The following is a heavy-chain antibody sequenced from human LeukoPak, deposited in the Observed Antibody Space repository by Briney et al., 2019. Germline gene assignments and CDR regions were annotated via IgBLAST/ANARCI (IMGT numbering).Heavy chain of an antibody. CDR1: GFTFSSYG. CDR3: AKDITLLDSSGHKGLDY. J-gene: IGHJ4*02. CDR2: IRYDGSNK. Sequence: PGGSLRLSCAASGFTFSSYGMHWVRQAPGKGLEWVAFIRYDGSNKYYADSVKGRFTISRDNSKNTLYLQMNSLRAEDTAVYYCAKDITLLDSSGHKGLDYWGQGTLVTVSS. V-gene: IGHV3-30*02. D-gene: IGHD3-22*01.